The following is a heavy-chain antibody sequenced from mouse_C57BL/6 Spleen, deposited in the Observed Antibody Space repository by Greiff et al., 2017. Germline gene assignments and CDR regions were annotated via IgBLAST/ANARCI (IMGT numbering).Heavy chain of an antibody. V-gene: IGHV1-69*01. Sequence: QVQLQQPGAELVMPGASVKLSCKASGYTFTSYWMHWVKQRPGQGLEWIGEIDPSDSYTNYNQKFKGKSTLTVDKSSSTAYMQLSSLTSEDSAVYYCVRYGNYGLDYWGQGTTLTVSS. CDR3: VRYGNYGLDY. D-gene: IGHD2-1*01. CDR2: IDPSDSYT. CDR1: GYTFTSYW. J-gene: IGHJ2*01.